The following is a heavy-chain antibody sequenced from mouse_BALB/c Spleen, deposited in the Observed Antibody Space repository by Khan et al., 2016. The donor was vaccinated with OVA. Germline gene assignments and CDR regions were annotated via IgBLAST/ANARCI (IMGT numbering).Heavy chain of an antibody. Sequence: DLVKPGASVKLSCKASGYTFTSYWINWIKQRPGKGLEWIGRIGPGSGSTSYNEMFTGKATLTVDTTSSTAYIQLSSLSSEYSAVYFCAIANYFGSSLYAMDYWGQGTSVTVSS. V-gene: IGHV1S41*01. CDR3: AIANYFGSSLYAMDY. CDR1: GYTFTSYW. D-gene: IGHD1-1*01. CDR2: IGPGSGST. J-gene: IGHJ4*01.